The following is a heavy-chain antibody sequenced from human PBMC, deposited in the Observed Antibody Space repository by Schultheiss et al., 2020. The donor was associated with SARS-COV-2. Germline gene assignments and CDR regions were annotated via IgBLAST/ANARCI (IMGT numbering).Heavy chain of an antibody. CDR1: GFTFSSYG. CDR3: ARGGGGFDY. CDR2: ISYDGSNK. D-gene: IGHD3-16*01. Sequence: GALRLSCAASGFTFSSYGMHWVRQAPGKGLEWVAVISYDGSNKYYADSVKGRFTISRDNSKNTLYLQMNSLRAEDTAVYYCARGGGGFDYWGQGTLVTVSS. J-gene: IGHJ4*02. V-gene: IGHV3-30*03.